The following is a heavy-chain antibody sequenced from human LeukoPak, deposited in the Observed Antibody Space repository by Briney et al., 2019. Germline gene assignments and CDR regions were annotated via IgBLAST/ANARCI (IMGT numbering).Heavy chain of an antibody. J-gene: IGHJ3*02. CDR2: IYWNDDK. CDR1: GFSLSTSGVG. CDR3: ARQRRAREAFDI. V-gene: IGHV2-5*01. Sequence: SGPTLVNPTQTLTPTCTFSGFSLSTSGVGVGWIRQPPGKALEWLALIYWNDDKRYGPSLKSRLTITKDTSKNQVVLTMTNMDPVDTATYYCARQRRAREAFDIWGQGTMVTVSS.